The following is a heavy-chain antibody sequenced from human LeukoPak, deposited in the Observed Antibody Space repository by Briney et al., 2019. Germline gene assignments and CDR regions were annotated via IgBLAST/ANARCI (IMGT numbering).Heavy chain of an antibody. CDR2: IYTSGST. V-gene: IGHV4-4*07. CDR1: GGSISSYY. CDR3: ARVAGITMVRGGGFDI. Sequence: PSETLSLTCTVSGGSISSYYWSWIRQPAGKGLEWIGRIYTSGSTNYNPSLKSRVTVSVDTSKNQFSLKLSSVTAADTAVYYCARVAGITMVRGGGFDIWGQGTMVTVSS. J-gene: IGHJ3*02. D-gene: IGHD3-10*01.